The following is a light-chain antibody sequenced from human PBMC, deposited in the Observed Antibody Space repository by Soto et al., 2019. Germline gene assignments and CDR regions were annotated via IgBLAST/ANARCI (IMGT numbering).Light chain of an antibody. CDR1: QSVSSSY. CDR3: QQYCSSPST. Sequence: EIVLTQSPGTLSLSPGERATLSCRASQSVSSSYLAWYQQKPGQAPRLLIYGASSRATSIPDRFSGSGSGTDFTLTISRLEPEDFAVYYCQQYCSSPSTFGGGTKVEIK. J-gene: IGKJ4*01. V-gene: IGKV3-20*01. CDR2: GAS.